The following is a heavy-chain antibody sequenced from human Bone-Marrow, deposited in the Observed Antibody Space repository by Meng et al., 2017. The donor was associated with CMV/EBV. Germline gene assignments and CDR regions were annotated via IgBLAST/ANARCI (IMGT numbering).Heavy chain of an antibody. CDR1: GGSISSGDYY. CDR2: IYYSGST. D-gene: IGHD1-26*01. CDR3: ARDRIVGATLDY. Sequence: SETLSLTCTVSGGSISSGDYYWSWIRQPPGKGLEWIGYIYYSGSTYYNPSLKSRVTISVDTSKNQFSLKLSSVTAADTAVYYCARDRIVGATLDYWGQGTLVTFSS. J-gene: IGHJ4*02. V-gene: IGHV4-30-4*08.